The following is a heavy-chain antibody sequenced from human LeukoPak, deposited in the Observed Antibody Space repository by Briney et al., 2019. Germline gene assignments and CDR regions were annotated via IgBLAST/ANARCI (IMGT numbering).Heavy chain of an antibody. J-gene: IGHJ3*02. CDR3: ARDKAPRYMIVVADDAFDI. Sequence: SSETLSLTCTVSGGSISSGGYYWSWIRQPPGKGLEWIGYIYHSGSTYYNPSLKSRVTISVDRSKNQFSLKLSSVTAADTAVYYCARDKAPRYMIVVADDAFDIWGQGTMVTVSS. V-gene: IGHV4-30-2*01. D-gene: IGHD3-22*01. CDR2: IYHSGST. CDR1: GGSISSGGYY.